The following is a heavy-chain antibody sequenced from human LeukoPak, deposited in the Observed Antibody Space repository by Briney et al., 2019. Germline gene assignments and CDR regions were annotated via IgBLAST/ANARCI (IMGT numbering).Heavy chain of an antibody. Sequence: GGSLRLSCVASEFIFSDYWMSWVRQAPGKGLEWVANIKQGGREEKYVSSVKGRFAISRDGAKSTLYLQMDSLSGDDTAVYYGARDNGGWFDTWGRGTLVTVSS. D-gene: IGHD3-10*01. CDR1: EFIFSDYW. CDR2: IKQGGREE. V-gene: IGHV3-7*03. J-gene: IGHJ5*02. CDR3: ARDNGGWFDT.